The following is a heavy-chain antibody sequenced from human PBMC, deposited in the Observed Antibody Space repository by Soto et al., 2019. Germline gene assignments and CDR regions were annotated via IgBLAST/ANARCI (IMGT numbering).Heavy chain of an antibody. V-gene: IGHV1-46*03. J-gene: IGHJ6*03. CDR1: GYTFTSYY. Sequence: ASVKVSCKASGYTFTSYYMHWVRQAPGQGLEWMGIINPSGGSTSYAQKFQGRVTMTRDTSTSTVYMELSSLRSEDTAVYYCATGTFSGTYYYYYYYYMDVWGKGTTVTVSS. CDR3: ATGTFSGTYYYYYYYYMDV. CDR2: INPSGGST. D-gene: IGHD1-1*01.